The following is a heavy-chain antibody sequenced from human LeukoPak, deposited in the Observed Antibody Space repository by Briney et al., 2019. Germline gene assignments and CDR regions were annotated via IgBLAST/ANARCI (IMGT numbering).Heavy chain of an antibody. J-gene: IGHJ4*02. CDR1: GYTFTSYA. CDR3: ARDKRIQLWLPDY. Sequence: APVKVSCKASGYTFTSYAMHWVRQAPGQRLEWMGWINAGNGNTKYSQKFQGRVTITRDTSASTAYMELSSLRSEDTAVYYCARDKRIQLWLPDYWGQGTLVTVSS. V-gene: IGHV1-3*01. CDR2: INAGNGNT. D-gene: IGHD5-18*01.